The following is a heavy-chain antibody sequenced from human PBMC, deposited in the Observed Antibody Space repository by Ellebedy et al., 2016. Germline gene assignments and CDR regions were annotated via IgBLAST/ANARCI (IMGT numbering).Heavy chain of an antibody. Sequence: SETLSLXXTVSGGSISSGDYYWSWIRQPPGKGLEWIGYIYYSGSTYYNPSLKSRVTISVDTSKNQFSLKLSSVTAADTAVYYCARGEDVADLDYWGQGTLVTVSS. V-gene: IGHV4-30-4*01. D-gene: IGHD2-21*01. CDR1: GGSISSGDYY. J-gene: IGHJ4*02. CDR2: IYYSGST. CDR3: ARGEDVADLDY.